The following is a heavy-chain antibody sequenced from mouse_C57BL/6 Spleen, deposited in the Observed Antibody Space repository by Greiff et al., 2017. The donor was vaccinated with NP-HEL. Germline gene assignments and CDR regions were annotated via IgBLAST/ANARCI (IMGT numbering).Heavy chain of an antibody. CDR1: GYTFTSYW. CDR2: IHPNSGST. V-gene: IGHV1-64*01. Sequence: QVQLQQPGAELVKPGASVKLSCKASGYTFTSYWMHWVKQRPGQGLEWIGMIHPNSGSTNYNEKFKSKATLTVDKSSSTAYMQLSSLTSEDSAVYYCARGNWDGAYWFAYWGQGTLVTVSA. J-gene: IGHJ3*01. D-gene: IGHD4-1*01. CDR3: ARGNWDGAYWFAY.